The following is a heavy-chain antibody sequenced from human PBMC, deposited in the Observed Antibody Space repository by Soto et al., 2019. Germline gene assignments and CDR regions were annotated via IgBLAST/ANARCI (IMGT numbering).Heavy chain of an antibody. D-gene: IGHD3-16*01. CDR1: GFTFSSYA. CDR3: AKDFSGYDYIADF. V-gene: IGHV3-23*01. J-gene: IGHJ4*02. CDR2: ISGSGGST. Sequence: QSGGSLRLSCAASGFTFSSYAMSWVRQAPGKGLEWVSAISGSGGSTYYADSVKGRFTISRDNSKNTLYLQMNSLRAEDTAVYYCAKDFSGYDYIADFWGQGTLVTVSS.